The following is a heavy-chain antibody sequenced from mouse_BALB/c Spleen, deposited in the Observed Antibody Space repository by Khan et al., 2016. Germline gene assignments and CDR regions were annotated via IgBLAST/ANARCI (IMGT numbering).Heavy chain of an antibody. D-gene: IGHD1-1*01. CDR3: TRHDDSSWGKNFFDY. CDR2: IFPGSGDT. Sequence: VQLQQSGTVLARPGASVKMSCKASDYTFSTYWMHWVKQRPGQGLEWIGAIFPGSGDTTNNQIFEDKAKPTAVTSTNTAYMELSSLTNEDSVVYYCTRHDDSSWGKNFFDYWGQGTTLTVSS. V-gene: IGHV1-5*01. J-gene: IGHJ2*01. CDR1: DYTFSTYW.